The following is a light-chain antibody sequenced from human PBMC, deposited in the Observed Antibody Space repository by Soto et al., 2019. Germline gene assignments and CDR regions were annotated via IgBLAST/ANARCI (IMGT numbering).Light chain of an antibody. CDR1: QTISTW. Sequence: DIQVTQSPPTLSASVGDRVTITCRASQTISTWMAWYQQKPGKAPNLLIYDASTLESGVPSRFSGSGSGTDFTLTIRRLEPEDFAVYYCQQYGSSPRTFGQGTKVDIK. CDR3: QQYGSSPRT. V-gene: IGKV1-5*01. CDR2: DAS. J-gene: IGKJ1*01.